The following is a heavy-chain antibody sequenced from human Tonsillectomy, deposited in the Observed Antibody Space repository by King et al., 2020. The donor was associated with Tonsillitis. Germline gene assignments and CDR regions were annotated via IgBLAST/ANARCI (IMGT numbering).Heavy chain of an antibody. CDR3: ASVIPVERREND. Sequence: DVQLVESGGGLVKPGGSLRLSWAASGFTFSSYRMNWVRQAPGKGLEWVSSISSSSSYIYYADSVKGRFTISRDNAKNSLYLQMNSLRAEDTAVYYCASVIPVERRENDWGQGTLVTVSS. J-gene: IGHJ4*02. CDR2: ISSSSSYI. CDR1: GFTFSSYR. V-gene: IGHV3-21*01. D-gene: IGHD1-1*01.